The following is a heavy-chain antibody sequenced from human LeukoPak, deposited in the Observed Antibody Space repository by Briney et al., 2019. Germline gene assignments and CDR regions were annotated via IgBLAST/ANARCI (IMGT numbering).Heavy chain of an antibody. Sequence: SETLSLTCTVSGGSISSGGYSWSWIRQPPGKGLEWIGYIYHSGSTYYNPSLKSRVTISVDRSKNQFSLKLSSVTAADTAVYYCARQTVTRGISRGYFDYWGQGTLVTVSS. CDR1: GGSISSGGYS. J-gene: IGHJ4*02. CDR3: ARQTVTRGISRGYFDY. CDR2: IYHSGST. D-gene: IGHD4-17*01. V-gene: IGHV4-30-2*01.